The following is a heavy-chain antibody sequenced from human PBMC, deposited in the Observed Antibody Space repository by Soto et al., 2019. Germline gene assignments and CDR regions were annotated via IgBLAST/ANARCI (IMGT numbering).Heavy chain of an antibody. CDR1: GGSISSGGYY. CDR3: GRSVDP. Sequence: QVQLQESGPGLVKPSQTLSLTCTVSGGSISSGGYYWSWIRQHPGKGLEWIGYIFYSGTTYYNPSLKSRVTISVDTSKNLFSVKRSSVTAADPAVYYWGRSVDPWGQGTLVTVSS. V-gene: IGHV4-31*03. J-gene: IGHJ5*02. CDR2: IFYSGTT.